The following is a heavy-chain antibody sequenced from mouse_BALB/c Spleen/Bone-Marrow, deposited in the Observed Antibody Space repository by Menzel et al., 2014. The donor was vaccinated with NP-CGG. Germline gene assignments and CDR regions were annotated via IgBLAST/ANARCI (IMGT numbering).Heavy chain of an antibody. V-gene: IGHV1S81*02. CDR1: GYTFTSYW. D-gene: IGHD6-5*01. J-gene: IGHJ3*01. Sequence: VQLQQSGAELVKPGASVKLSCKASGYTFTSYWMHWARQRPGQGLEWIGEINPSTGRTNYNEKFKSEATVTVDKSSTTAYMQLSSLTSEDSAVYYCARYAGEFVYWGQGTLVTVSA. CDR3: ARYAGEFVY. CDR2: INPSTGRT.